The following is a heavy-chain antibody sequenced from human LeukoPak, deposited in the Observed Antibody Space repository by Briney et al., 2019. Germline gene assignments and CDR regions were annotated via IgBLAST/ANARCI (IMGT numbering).Heavy chain of an antibody. D-gene: IGHD3-22*01. V-gene: IGHV3-53*01. Sequence: QSGGSLRLSCVASGFTVSSNYMSWVRQAPGKGLEWVSVIYSGGSTYYADSVKGRFTVSRDNSENTLYLQMNSLRAEDTAVYYCARGDSSGYSKVFDYWGQGTLVTVSS. CDR3: ARGDSSGYSKVFDY. J-gene: IGHJ4*02. CDR1: GFTVSSNY. CDR2: IYSGGST.